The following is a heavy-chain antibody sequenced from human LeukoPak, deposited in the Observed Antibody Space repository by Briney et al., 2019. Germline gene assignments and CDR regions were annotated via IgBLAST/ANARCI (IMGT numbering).Heavy chain of an antibody. V-gene: IGHV3-23*01. CDR1: GFTFSNYA. CDR3: AKDRPLNWGYYFDC. Sequence: PGGSLRLSCAASGFTFSNYAMTRVRQVPGRGLEWVSSVSGSGGTTYYADSVKGRFTISRDSSKNTLYLQMSSLRVEDTAVYYCAKDRPLNWGYYFDCWGQGTMVTVSS. D-gene: IGHD7-27*01. CDR2: VSGSGGTT. J-gene: IGHJ4*02.